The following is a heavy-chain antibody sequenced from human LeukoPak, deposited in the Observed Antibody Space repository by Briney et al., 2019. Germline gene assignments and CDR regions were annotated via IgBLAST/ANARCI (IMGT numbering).Heavy chain of an antibody. D-gene: IGHD3-10*01. Sequence: PGGSLRLSCAASGFTFSSYGMLWVRQAPGKGLEWVAVISYDGSNKYYADSVKGRFTISRDNSKNTLYLQMNSLRAEDTAVYYCAKCYGSGSYNYYYGMDVWGQGTTVTVSS. CDR2: ISYDGSNK. J-gene: IGHJ6*02. CDR3: AKCYGSGSYNYYYGMDV. CDR1: GFTFSSYG. V-gene: IGHV3-30*18.